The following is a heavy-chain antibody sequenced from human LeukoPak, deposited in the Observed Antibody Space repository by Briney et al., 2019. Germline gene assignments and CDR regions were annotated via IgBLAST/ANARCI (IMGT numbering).Heavy chain of an antibody. CDR1: GFTFSSYS. CDR2: ISSSSSYI. CDR3: ARVTDDSSGSFDY. D-gene: IGHD3-22*01. V-gene: IGHV3-21*01. J-gene: IGHJ4*02. Sequence: KTGGSLRLSCAASGFTFSSYSMNWVRQAPWKGLEWVSVISSSSSYIYYADSVKGRFTISRDNAKNSLYLQMNSLRAEDTAVYYCARVTDDSSGSFDYWGQGTLVTVSS.